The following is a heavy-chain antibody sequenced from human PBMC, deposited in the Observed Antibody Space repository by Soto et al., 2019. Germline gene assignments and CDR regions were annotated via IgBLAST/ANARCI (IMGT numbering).Heavy chain of an antibody. CDR2: INAGNGNT. CDR1: GYTFTSYA. Sequence: QVQLVQSGAEVKKPGASVKVSCKASGYTFTSYAMHWVRQAPGQRLEWMGWINAGNGNTKYSQKFQGRVTITRDTTASTAYMELSSLRSEDTAVYYCARDGARPAWFDPWGQGTLVTVSS. CDR3: ARDGARPAWFDP. V-gene: IGHV1-3*01. D-gene: IGHD3-16*01. J-gene: IGHJ5*02.